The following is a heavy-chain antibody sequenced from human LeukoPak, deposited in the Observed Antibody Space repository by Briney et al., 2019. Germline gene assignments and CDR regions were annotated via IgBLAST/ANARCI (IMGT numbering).Heavy chain of an antibody. D-gene: IGHD6-13*01. CDR1: GGSFSGYY. J-gene: IGHJ6*03. CDR2: INHSGST. CDR3: ARDGEVRSSWTDYYMDV. V-gene: IGHV4-34*01. Sequence: SETLSLTCAVYGGSFSGYYWSWIRQPPGKGLEWIGEINHSGSTNYNPSLKSRVTISVDTSKNQFSLKLSSVTAADTAVYYCARDGEVRSSWTDYYMDVWGKGTTVTVSS.